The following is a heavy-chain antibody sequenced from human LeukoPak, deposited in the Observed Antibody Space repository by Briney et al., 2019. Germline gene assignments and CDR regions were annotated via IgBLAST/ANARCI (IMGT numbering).Heavy chain of an antibody. CDR3: ATKLPAAGRGFDY. CDR1: GFTFSSYW. CDR2: IKQDGSEK. Sequence: GGSLRLSCAASGFTFSSYWMSWVRQAPGKGLEWVANIKQDGSEKYYVDSVKGRFTISRDSAKNSLFLQMNSLRAEDTAVYYCATKLPAAGRGFDYWGQGTLVTVSS. D-gene: IGHD6-13*01. V-gene: IGHV3-7*03. J-gene: IGHJ4*02.